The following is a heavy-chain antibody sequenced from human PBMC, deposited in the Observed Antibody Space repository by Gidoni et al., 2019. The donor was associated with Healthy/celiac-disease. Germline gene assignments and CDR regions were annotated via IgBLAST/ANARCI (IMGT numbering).Heavy chain of an antibody. CDR3: ASSLGYVFPPSTDPRFDY. CDR2: IYYSGST. V-gene: IGHV4-30-4*07. D-gene: IGHD5-12*01. Sequence: QVQLQESGPGLVKPSQTLSLTCAVSGGSLSSGGSSWSWIRQPPGKGLEWIGYIYYSGSTYYNPSLKSRVTISVDTSKNQFSLKLSSVTAADTAVYYCASSLGYVFPPSTDPRFDYWGQGTLVTVSS. J-gene: IGHJ4*02. CDR1: GGSLSSGGSS.